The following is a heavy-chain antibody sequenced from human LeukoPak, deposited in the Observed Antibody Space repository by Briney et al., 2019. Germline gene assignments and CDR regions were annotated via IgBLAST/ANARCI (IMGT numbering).Heavy chain of an antibody. CDR2: IYYSGST. J-gene: IGHJ4*02. CDR1: GGSISSGDYY. V-gene: IGHV4-30-4*01. D-gene: IGHD3-22*01. Sequence: PSETLSLTCTVSGGSISSGDYYWSWIRQPPGTGLEWLGYIYYSGSTYYNPSLKSRVTISVDTSKNQFSLKLSSVTAADTAVYYCASSLPYYDSSGYTYWGQGTLVTVSS. CDR3: ASSLPYYDSSGYTY.